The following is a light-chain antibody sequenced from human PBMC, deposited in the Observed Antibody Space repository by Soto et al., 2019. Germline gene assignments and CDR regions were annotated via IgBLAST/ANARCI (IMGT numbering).Light chain of an antibody. CDR3: SSYTSSSTRV. CDR1: SSDVGGYNY. J-gene: IGLJ3*02. Sequence: QSALTQPASVSGSPGQSITISCTGTSSDVGGYNYVSWYQQHPGKAPKLMIYDGINRPSGVSNRFSGSKSGDTASLTISGLQAEDEAEYYCSSYTSSSTRVFGGGTKVTVL. CDR2: DGI. V-gene: IGLV2-14*01.